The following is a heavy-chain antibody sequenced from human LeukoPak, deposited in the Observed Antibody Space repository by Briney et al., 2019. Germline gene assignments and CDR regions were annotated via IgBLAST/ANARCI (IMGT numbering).Heavy chain of an antibody. V-gene: IGHV3-48*01. J-gene: IGHJ1*01. Sequence: QPGGSLRLSCAASGFTFSSYSMNWVRQAPGKGLEWVSYISSSSSTIYYADSVKGRFTISRDSAKKSLYLQMNSLTVEDTAVYYCARCSRWYLEYFQLWGQGTLVTVSS. CDR3: ARCSRWYLEYFQL. D-gene: IGHD6-13*01. CDR2: ISSSSSTI. CDR1: GFTFSSYS.